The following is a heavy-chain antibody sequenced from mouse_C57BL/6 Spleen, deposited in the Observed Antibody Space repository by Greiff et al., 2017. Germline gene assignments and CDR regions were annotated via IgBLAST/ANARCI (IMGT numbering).Heavy chain of an antibody. V-gene: IGHV1-50*01. CDR3: ARSAYSNDGY. Sequence: QVQLQQPGAELVKPGASVKLSCKASGYTFTSYWMQWVNQRPGQGLEWIGEIDPSDSYTNYNQKFKGKATLTVDTSSSTAYMQLSSLTSEDSAVYYCARSAYSNDGYWGQGTTLTVSS. CDR2: IDPSDSYT. CDR1: GYTFTSYW. D-gene: IGHD2-12*01. J-gene: IGHJ2*01.